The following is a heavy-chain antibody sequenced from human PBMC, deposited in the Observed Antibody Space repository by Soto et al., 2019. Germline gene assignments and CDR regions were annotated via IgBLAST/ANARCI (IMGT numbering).Heavy chain of an antibody. J-gene: IGHJ6*02. D-gene: IGHD2-15*01. V-gene: IGHV1-69*01. CDR1: GCTFSSYA. CDR3: ARANPTLGRVVVAATPDYDYYGMDV. Sequence: QVPLVQSGAEVKKPGSSVKVSCKASGCTFSSYAISWVRQAPGLGLEWMGGIIPIFGTANYEQKFQGRVTITADESTRTAYKELSSLRAEDTAVYYCARANPTLGRVVVAATPDYDYYGMDVWGQGTTVTVSS. CDR2: IIPIFGTA.